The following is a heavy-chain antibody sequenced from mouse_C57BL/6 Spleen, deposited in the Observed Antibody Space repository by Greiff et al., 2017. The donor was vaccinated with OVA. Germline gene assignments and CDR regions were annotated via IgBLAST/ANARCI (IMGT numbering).Heavy chain of an antibody. J-gene: IGHJ4*01. D-gene: IGHD1-1*01. Sequence: QVQLQQPGAELVKPGASVKMSCKASGYTFTSYWITWVKQRPGQGLEWIGDIYPGSGSTNYNEKFKSKATLTVDTSSSTAYMQLSSLTSEDSAVYYCARGDLRRLYYYAMDYWGQGTSVTVSS. V-gene: IGHV1-55*01. CDR1: GYTFTSYW. CDR3: ARGDLRRLYYYAMDY. CDR2: IYPGSGST.